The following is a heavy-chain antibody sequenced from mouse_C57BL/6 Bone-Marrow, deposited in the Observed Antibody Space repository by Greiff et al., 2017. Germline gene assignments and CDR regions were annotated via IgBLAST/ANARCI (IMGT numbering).Heavy chain of an antibody. V-gene: IGHV8-8*01. D-gene: IGHD1-1*01. Sequence: ESGPGILQPSQTLSLTCSFSGFSLSTFGMGVGWIRQPSGKGLEWLAHIWWDDDKYYNPALKSRLTISKDTSKNQVFLKIANVDTADTATDYCARDYYGSSFYAMDYWCQGTSVTVSS. CDR3: ARDYYGSSFYAMDY. CDR2: IWWDDDK. CDR1: GFSLSTFGMG. J-gene: IGHJ4*01.